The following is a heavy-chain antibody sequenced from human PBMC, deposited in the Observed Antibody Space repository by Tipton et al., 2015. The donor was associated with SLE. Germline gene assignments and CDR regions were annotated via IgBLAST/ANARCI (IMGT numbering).Heavy chain of an antibody. J-gene: IGHJ4*02. D-gene: IGHD6-6*01. Sequence: SLRLSCAASGFTFSSYEMNWVRQAPGKGLEWVSYISSSGSTIYYADSVKGRFTISRDNAKNSLYLQMNSLRAEDTAVYYCPSPLEYSLDYWGQGTLVTVSS. CDR3: PSPLEYSLDY. CDR2: ISSSGSTI. V-gene: IGHV3-48*03. CDR1: GFTFSSYE.